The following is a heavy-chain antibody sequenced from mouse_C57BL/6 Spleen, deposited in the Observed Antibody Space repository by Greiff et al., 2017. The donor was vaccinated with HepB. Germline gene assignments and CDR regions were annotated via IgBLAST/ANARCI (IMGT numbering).Heavy chain of an antibody. CDR3: ARDDYDPCYYAMDY. J-gene: IGHJ4*01. D-gene: IGHD2-4*01. Sequence: EVQLVESGGGLVKPGGSLKLSCAASGFTFSDYGMHWVRQAPEKGLEWVATISDGGSYTYYPDNVKGRFTISRDNAKNNPYLQMSHLTSEDTAMYYCARDDYDPCYYAMDYWGQGTSVTVSS. V-gene: IGHV5-4*01. CDR1: GFTFSDYG. CDR2: ISDGGSYT.